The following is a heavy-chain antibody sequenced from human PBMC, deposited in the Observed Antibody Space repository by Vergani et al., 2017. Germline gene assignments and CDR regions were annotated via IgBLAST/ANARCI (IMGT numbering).Heavy chain of an antibody. CDR1: GFTFSSYT. CDR2: IIPILGIA. CDR3: ARASGSYSKNAFDI. Sequence: VQLLESGGGLVQPGGSLRLSCAASGFTFSSYTISWVRQAPGQGLEWMGRIIPILGIANYAQKFQGRVTITADKSTSTAYMELSSLRSEDTAVYYCARASGSYSKNAFDIWGQGTMVTVSS. D-gene: IGHD1-26*01. V-gene: IGHV1-69*09. J-gene: IGHJ3*02.